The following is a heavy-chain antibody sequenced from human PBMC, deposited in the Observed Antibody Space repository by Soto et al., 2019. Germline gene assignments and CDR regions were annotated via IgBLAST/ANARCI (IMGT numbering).Heavy chain of an antibody. CDR2: ISGNGDST. J-gene: IGHJ6*02. V-gene: IGHV3-23*01. D-gene: IGHD6-13*01. Sequence: EVQLLESGGGLVQPGGSLRLSCTASEFTFYIYAMTWVRQAPGKGLEWVSAISGNGDSTYYADSVKGRFTISRDNSKNTLYLQMNSLKAEDPAVYYCAKLLDSSSWKDYYYYGLDVWGQGTTVTVSS. CDR1: EFTFYIYA. CDR3: AKLLDSSSWKDYYYYGLDV.